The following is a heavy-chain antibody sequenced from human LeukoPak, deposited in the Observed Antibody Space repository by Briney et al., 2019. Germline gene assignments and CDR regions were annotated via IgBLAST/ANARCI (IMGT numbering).Heavy chain of an antibody. D-gene: IGHD5-24*01. CDR3: ARRVEMATCYQLIDY. J-gene: IGHJ4*02. Sequence: SETLSLTCTVSGGSISSSSYYWGWIRQPPGKGLEWIGSIYYSGSTYYNPSLKSRVTISVDTSKNQFSLKLSSVTAADTAVYYCARRVEMATCYQLIDYWGQGTLVTVSS. CDR1: GGSISSSSYY. V-gene: IGHV4-39*01. CDR2: IYYSGST.